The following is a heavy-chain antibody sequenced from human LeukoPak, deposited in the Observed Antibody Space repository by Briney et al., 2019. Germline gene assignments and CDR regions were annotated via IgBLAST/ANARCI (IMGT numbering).Heavy chain of an antibody. J-gene: IGHJ3*02. CDR2: IRKDGKQI. CDR1: GFTSTTFW. Sequence: GGSLSLACATSGFTSTTFWIRWVRQAPGEGRGWVAYIRKDGKQIDYVDSVKGRFTISSDHAKRSINLQMSSLRVEDTAVYYCASSKRGTYQFDAYDIWGQGTMVTVSS. CDR3: ASSKRGTYQFDAYDI. D-gene: IGHD3-16*02. V-gene: IGHV3-7*01.